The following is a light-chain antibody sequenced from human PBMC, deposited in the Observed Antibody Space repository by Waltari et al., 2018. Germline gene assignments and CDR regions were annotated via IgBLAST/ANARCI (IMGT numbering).Light chain of an antibody. J-gene: IGLJ2*01. Sequence: QSVLTQPPSVSGAPGQRVTISCTGSSSNLGTGYDVYWYQQLPGTAPKLLISGTNDRPSGVPDRFSGSKSGTSASRAITGLQAEDEADYHCQSYDNSLAHVVFGGGTKLTVL. CDR3: QSYDNSLAHVV. V-gene: IGLV1-40*01. CDR1: SSNLGTGYD. CDR2: GTN.